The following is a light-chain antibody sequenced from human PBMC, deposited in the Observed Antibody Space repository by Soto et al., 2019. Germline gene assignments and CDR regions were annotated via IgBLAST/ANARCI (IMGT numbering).Light chain of an antibody. V-gene: IGLV2-8*01. J-gene: IGLJ3*02. CDR1: TSDVGGYTY. CDR2: DVT. Sequence: QSVLTQPPSASGSPGQSVTISCTGTTSDVGGYTYDSWYQQYPGKAPKLMIYDVTKRPSGVPDRFSGSKSGNTASLTVSGLQAEDEADYYCTSYAGSNNWVFGGGTKVTVL. CDR3: TSYAGSNNWV.